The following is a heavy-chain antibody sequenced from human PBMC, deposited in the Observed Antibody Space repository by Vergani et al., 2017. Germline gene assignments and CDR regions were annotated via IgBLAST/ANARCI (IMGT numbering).Heavy chain of an antibody. Sequence: EVQLVESGGGLVQPGGSLRLSCAASGFTFSSYWMHWVRQAPGKGLVWVSRINSDGSSTSYADSVKGRFTISRDNAKNTLYLQMNSLRAEDTAVYYCARDPHLTTSSVYYYFYMDVWGKGTTVTVSS. V-gene: IGHV3-74*01. D-gene: IGHD4-11*01. CDR2: INSDGSST. CDR3: ARDPHLTTSSVYYYFYMDV. J-gene: IGHJ6*03. CDR1: GFTFSSYW.